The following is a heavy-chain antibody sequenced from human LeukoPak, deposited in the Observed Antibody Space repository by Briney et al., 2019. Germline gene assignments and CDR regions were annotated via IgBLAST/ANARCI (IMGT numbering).Heavy chain of an antibody. CDR1: GGSFSGYY. CDR2: INHSGST. V-gene: IGHV4-34*01. J-gene: IGHJ4*02. D-gene: IGHD3-22*01. CDR3: ARDHAVRAYYLFDY. Sequence: SETLSLTCAVYGGSFSGYYWSWIRQPPGKGLEWIGEINHSGSTNYNPSLKSRVTISVDTSKNQFSLKLSSVTAADTALYYCARDHAVRAYYLFDYWGQGTPVTVSS.